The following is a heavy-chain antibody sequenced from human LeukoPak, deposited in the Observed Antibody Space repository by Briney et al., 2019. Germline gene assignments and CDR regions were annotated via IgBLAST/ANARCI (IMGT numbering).Heavy chain of an antibody. J-gene: IGHJ4*02. CDR1: GGTFSSYA. D-gene: IGHD2-2*01. CDR2: IYPKSGGT. Sequence: ASVTVSFKSTGGTFSSYAISWVRQPPGQGLEWMGLIYPKSGGTNNSHKSLGRVAMTRDTSITKDYMELSWLKSDDTAVYCCARGLYCSSGRCFAAQRPPYWGQGTLVTVSS. V-gene: IGHV1-2*02. CDR3: ARGLYCSSGRCFAAQRPPY.